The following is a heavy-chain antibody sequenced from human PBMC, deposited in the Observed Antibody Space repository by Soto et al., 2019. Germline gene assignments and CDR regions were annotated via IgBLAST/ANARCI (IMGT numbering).Heavy chain of an antibody. CDR3: TKDDYDFWSGYFSF. CDR1: GFTFSNHA. V-gene: IGHV3-23*01. J-gene: IGHJ4*01. CDR2: ITASGGEA. D-gene: IGHD3-3*01. Sequence: GGSLRLSCAASGFTFSNHAMNWVRQSPGKGLEWVSGITASGGEAYYPDSVRGRFTISRDNSKNTLSLQMTGLRGEDSARYYCTKDDYDFWSGYFSFWGQGTPVTVSS.